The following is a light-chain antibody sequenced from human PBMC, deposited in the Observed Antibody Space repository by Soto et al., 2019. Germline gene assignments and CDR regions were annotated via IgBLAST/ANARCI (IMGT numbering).Light chain of an antibody. CDR1: SSDVGSYNL. CDR3: CSYAGSSTSM. Sequence: QSVLTQPASVSGSPGQSITISCTGTSSDVGSYNLVSRYQQHPGKAPKLMIYEGSKRPSGVPDRFSGSKSGNRASLTISGLQAEDEADYYCCSYAGSSTSMFGGGTKVTVL. V-gene: IGLV2-23*01. CDR2: EGS. J-gene: IGLJ3*02.